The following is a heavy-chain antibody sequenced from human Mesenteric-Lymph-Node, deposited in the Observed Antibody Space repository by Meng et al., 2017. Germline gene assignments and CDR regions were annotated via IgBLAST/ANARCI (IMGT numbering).Heavy chain of an antibody. CDR2: IHSSGST. CDR1: GGSISSGGYY. CDR3: ARGEDSSGYRTHDY. D-gene: IGHD3-22*01. V-gene: IGHV4-31*03. J-gene: IGHJ4*02. Sequence: QLQGAGPGLVNPSQTLSLTCTVSGGSISSGGYYWSWIRQHPGKGLEWIGYIHSSGSTYYNPSLRSRLTISVDTSKNQFSLKLSSVTAADTAVYYCARGEDSSGYRTHDYWGQGTLVTVSS.